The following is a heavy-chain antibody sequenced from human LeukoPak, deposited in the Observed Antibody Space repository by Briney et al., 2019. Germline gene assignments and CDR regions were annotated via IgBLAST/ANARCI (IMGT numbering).Heavy chain of an antibody. J-gene: IGHJ4*02. Sequence: ASVKVSCKVSGYTLTELSMHWVRQAPGKGLEWMGGFDPEDGETIYAQKFQGRVNMTEDTSTDTAYMELSSLRSEDTAVYYCATTRRGDIVVVPVYEYYFDYWGQGTLVTVSS. CDR1: GYTLTELS. CDR2: FDPEDGET. D-gene: IGHD2-2*01. V-gene: IGHV1-24*01. CDR3: ATTRRGDIVVVPVYEYYFDY.